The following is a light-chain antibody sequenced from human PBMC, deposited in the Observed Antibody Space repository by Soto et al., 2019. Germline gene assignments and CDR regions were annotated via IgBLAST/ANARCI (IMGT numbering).Light chain of an antibody. CDR3: MLYVGSGIWV. Sequence: QAVVTQEASFSVSPGRTVTLTCALNSGSVSTNYYPSWYQQTPGQVPRTLIYNTNTRSSGVPDRFSGSILGNKAALTSTGAQADDESDYYCMLYVGSGIWVFGGGTKLTVL. CDR2: NTN. J-gene: IGLJ3*02. CDR1: SGSVSTNYY. V-gene: IGLV8-61*01.